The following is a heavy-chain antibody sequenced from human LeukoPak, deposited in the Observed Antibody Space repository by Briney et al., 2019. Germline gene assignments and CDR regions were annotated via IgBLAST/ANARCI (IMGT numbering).Heavy chain of an antibody. Sequence: AGGSLRLSCVVSGFTFSDHAMSWVRQAPGKGLEWVSAIRGTGTTTFYAASVKGRFTISRDNSKNTADLQMNSLRAEDTAVYYCAKVSWLGTLPSYHFDSWGQGTQVTVSS. CDR3: AKVSWLGTLPSYHFDS. D-gene: IGHD6-19*01. V-gene: IGHV3-23*01. CDR1: GFTFSDHA. CDR2: IRGTGTTT. J-gene: IGHJ4*02.